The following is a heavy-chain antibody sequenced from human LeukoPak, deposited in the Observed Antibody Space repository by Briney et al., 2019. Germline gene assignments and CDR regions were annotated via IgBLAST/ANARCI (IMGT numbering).Heavy chain of an antibody. CDR2: ISPDSNYK. J-gene: IGHJ4*02. D-gene: IGHD5-18*01. Sequence: GESLRLSCAASGFTFSTYSMNWLRLAPGKGLEWVSSISPDSNYKYYVDSVKGRFTISRDNAKSSLYLQMNSLRAEDTAVYYCAKDRGYRQLWGFDYWGQGILVTVSS. CDR1: GFTFSTYS. CDR3: AKDRGYRQLWGFDY. V-gene: IGHV3-21*04.